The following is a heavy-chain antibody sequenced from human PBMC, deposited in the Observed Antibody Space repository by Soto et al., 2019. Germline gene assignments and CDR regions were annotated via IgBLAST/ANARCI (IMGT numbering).Heavy chain of an antibody. CDR1: GFSLTTRGVG. V-gene: IGHV2-5*02. Sequence: QITLKESGPTLVKPTQTLTLTCTFSGFSLTTRGVGVGWIRQPPGKALECLALIYWDEDKRYSPSLQSRLSITKDTSKNHVVLTMTNVDPVDTATYYCAHIPNYYQYDWFDPWGQGTLVSVSS. CDR2: IYWDEDK. CDR3: AHIPNYYQYDWFDP. D-gene: IGHD3-16*01. J-gene: IGHJ5*02.